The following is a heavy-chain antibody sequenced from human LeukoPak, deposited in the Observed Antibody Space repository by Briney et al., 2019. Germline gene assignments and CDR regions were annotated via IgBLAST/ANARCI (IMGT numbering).Heavy chain of an antibody. J-gene: IGHJ3*02. CDR2: IYYSGST. D-gene: IGHD2-2*01. Sequence: SETLSLTCTVSGGSISSYYWSWFRQPPGKGLEWIGYIYYSGSTNYNPSLKSRVTMSVDTSKNQFSLKLSSVTAADTAVYYCARDSSPPYQRDAFDIWGQGTMVTVSS. V-gene: IGHV4-59*12. CDR1: GGSISSYY. CDR3: ARDSSPPYQRDAFDI.